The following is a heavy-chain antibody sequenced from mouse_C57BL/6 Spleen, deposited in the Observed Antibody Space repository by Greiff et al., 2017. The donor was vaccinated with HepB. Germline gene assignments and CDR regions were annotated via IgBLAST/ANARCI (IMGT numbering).Heavy chain of an antibody. CDR2: IYPGSGST. Sequence: QVQLQQPGAELVKPGASVKMSCKASGYTFTSYWITWVKQRPGQGLEWIGDIYPGSGSTNYNEKFKSKATLTVDTSSSTAYMQLSNLTSEDSAVYYCARSYYGSSSDYWGQGTTLTVSS. CDR1: GYTFTSYW. J-gene: IGHJ2*01. V-gene: IGHV1-55*01. CDR3: ARSYYGSSSDY. D-gene: IGHD1-1*01.